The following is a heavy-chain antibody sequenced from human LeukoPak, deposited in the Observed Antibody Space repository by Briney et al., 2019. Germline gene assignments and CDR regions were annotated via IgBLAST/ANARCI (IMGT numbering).Heavy chain of an antibody. Sequence: ASVKVSCKASGYTFTSYDINWVRQAPGQGLEWMGIINPSGGSTSYAQKFQGRVTMTRDTSTSTVYMELSSLRSEDTAVYYCARGYCSSTSCFRYYYMDVWGKGTTVTISS. D-gene: IGHD2-2*01. CDR1: GYTFTSYD. J-gene: IGHJ6*03. CDR3: ARGYCSSTSCFRYYYMDV. CDR2: INPSGGST. V-gene: IGHV1-46*01.